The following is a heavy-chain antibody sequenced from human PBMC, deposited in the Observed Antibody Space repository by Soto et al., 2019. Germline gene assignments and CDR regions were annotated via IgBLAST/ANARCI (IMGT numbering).Heavy chain of an antibody. CDR2: ISYDGSNK. CDR1: GFTFSSYG. Sequence: QVQLVESGGGVVQPGRSLRLSCAASGFTFSSYGMHWVRQAPGKGLQWVAVISYDGSNKYYADSVKGRFTISRDNSKNTLYLQINSLRAEDTAVYYCVGGYDFGDYWGQGTLVTVSS. J-gene: IGHJ4*02. D-gene: IGHD3-22*01. V-gene: IGHV3-30*03. CDR3: VGGYDFGDY.